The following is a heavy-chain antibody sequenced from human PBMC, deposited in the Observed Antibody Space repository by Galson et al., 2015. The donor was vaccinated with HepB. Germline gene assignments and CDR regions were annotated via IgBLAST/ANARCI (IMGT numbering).Heavy chain of an antibody. CDR1: GFTFSSYA. D-gene: IGHD6-13*01. CDR2: ISGSGGST. V-gene: IGHV3-23*01. Sequence: SLRLSCAASGFTFSSYAMSWVRQAPGKGLEWVSAISGSGGSTYYADSVKGRFTISRDNSKNTLSLQMNSLRAEDTAVYYCAKEEGDRYSSSWYIMDYFDYWGQGTLVTVSP. J-gene: IGHJ4*02. CDR3: AKEEGDRYSSSWYIMDYFDY.